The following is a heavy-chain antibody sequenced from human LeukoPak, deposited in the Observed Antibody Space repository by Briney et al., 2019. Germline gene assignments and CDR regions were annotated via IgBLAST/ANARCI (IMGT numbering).Heavy chain of an antibody. V-gene: IGHV4-39*07. CDR2: IYDREST. J-gene: IGHJ4*02. D-gene: IGHD4-17*01. CDR1: GGSVSSSSYY. CDR3: ARLLDYGDSPTDY. Sequence: SETLSLICTVSGGSVSSSSYYWGWIRQPPGKGLEWIGAIYDRESTSYNPSLKSRVTISVDTSKNQFSLKLRSVTAADTAVYYCARLLDYGDSPTDYWGQGTLVTVSS.